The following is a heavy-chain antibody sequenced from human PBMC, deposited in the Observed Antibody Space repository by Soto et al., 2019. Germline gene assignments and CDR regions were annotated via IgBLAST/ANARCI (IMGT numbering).Heavy chain of an antibody. V-gene: IGHV3-53*01. CDR1: GFIVSSNY. CDR3: ARSSRASYGYYYFDY. J-gene: IGHJ4*02. Sequence: EVQLVESGGGLIQPGGSLRLSCAASGFIVSSNYMSWVRQAPGKGLEWVSVIYSGGSTYYADSVKGRFTISRDNSKNTLYLQMNSLRAEDTAVCYCARSSRASYGYYYFDYWGQGTLVTVSS. D-gene: IGHD2-21*01. CDR2: IYSGGST.